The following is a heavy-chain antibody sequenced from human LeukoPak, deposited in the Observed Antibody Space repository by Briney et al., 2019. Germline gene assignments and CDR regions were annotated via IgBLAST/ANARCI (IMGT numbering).Heavy chain of an antibody. CDR1: GFTFSSYG. J-gene: IGHJ4*02. V-gene: IGHV3-30*02. CDR2: IRYNGSNK. D-gene: IGHD3-10*01. Sequence: GGSLRLSCAASGFTFSSYGMHWVRQAPGKGLEWVAFIRYNGSNKYYADSVKGRFTISRDNSKNTLYLQMNSLRAEDTAVYYCANPTITMVRGGPWGLFDYWGQGTLVTVSS. CDR3: ANPTITMVRGGPWGLFDY.